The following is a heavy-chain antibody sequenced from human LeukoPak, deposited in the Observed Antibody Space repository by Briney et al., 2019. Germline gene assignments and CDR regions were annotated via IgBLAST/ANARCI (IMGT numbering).Heavy chain of an antibody. D-gene: IGHD3-3*01. J-gene: IGHJ5*02. CDR2: IYYSGST. Sequence: LRLSCAVSGFAVSSSHMSWVRQPPGKGLEWIGYIYYSGSTYYNPSLKSRVTISVDTSKNQFSLKLSSVTAADTAVYYCARLRFLEWLFVDWFDPWGQGTLVTVSS. V-gene: IGHV4-30-4*08. CDR1: GFAVSSSH. CDR3: ARLRFLEWLFVDWFDP.